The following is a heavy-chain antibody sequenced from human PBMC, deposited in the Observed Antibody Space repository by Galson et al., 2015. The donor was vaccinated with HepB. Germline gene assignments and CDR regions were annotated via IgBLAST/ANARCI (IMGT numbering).Heavy chain of an antibody. CDR2: ISSSSSYT. J-gene: IGHJ6*02. CDR3: ARDRWAEYSYGIVEGYYYGMDV. CDR1: GFTFSDYY. Sequence: SLRLSCAASGFTFSDYYMSWIRQAPGKGLEWVSYISSSSSYTNYADSVKGRFTISRDNAKNSLYLQMNSLRAEDTAVYYCARDRWAEYSYGIVEGYYYGMDVWGQGTTVTVSS. D-gene: IGHD5-18*01. V-gene: IGHV3-11*05.